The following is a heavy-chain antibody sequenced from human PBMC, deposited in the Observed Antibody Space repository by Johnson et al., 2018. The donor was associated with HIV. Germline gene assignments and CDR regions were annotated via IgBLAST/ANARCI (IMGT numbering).Heavy chain of an antibody. J-gene: IGHJ3*01. CDR3: ARGVQQQLSVVDAFVL. CDR2: IAYDGTNK. CDR1: KFTFSSYP. V-gene: IGHV3-30*04. D-gene: IGHD6-13*01. Sequence: QVQLVESGGGVVQPGRSLRLSCAASKFTFSSYPMHWVRQAPGKGLEWVALIAYDGTNKYYADSAKGRFTLSRDNSRNTPFLQMSSLRGEATAAYYCARGVQQQLSVVDAFVLWGQGTMVTVSS.